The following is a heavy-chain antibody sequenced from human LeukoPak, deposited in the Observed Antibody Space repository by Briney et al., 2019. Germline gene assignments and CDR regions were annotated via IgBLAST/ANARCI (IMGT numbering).Heavy chain of an antibody. CDR1: VGSTSSSSYY. CDR2: IYYSGST. CDR3: ASQMAGFWSGYAYHYYYMDV. J-gene: IGHJ6*03. V-gene: IGHV4-39*01. Sequence: PSETLSHSPVVPVGSTSSSSYYWGWVRQPPGKGLEWIGSIYYSGSTYYNPSLKSRVTISVDTSKNQFSLKLSSVTAADTAVYYCASQMAGFWSGYAYHYYYMDVWGKGTTVTVSS. D-gene: IGHD3-3*01.